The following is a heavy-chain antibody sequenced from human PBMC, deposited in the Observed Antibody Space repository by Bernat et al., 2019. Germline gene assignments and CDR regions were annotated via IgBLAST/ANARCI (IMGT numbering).Heavy chain of an antibody. CDR2: IYYSGST. CDR3: ARGIVALPRYVDY. CDR1: GVSIRSGGHY. D-gene: IGHD6-6*01. V-gene: IGHV4-31*03. Sequence: QQQESGPGLVKPSQTLSLTCTVSGVSIRSGGHYWTWIRQLPGKGLEWVGYIYYSGSTSYNPSLKSRITISIDTSKNQFSLKLSSVTAADTAVYYCARGIVALPRYVDYWGQGTLVTVSS. J-gene: IGHJ4*02.